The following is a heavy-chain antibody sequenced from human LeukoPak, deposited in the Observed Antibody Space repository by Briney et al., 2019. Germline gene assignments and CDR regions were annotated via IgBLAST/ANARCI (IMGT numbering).Heavy chain of an antibody. V-gene: IGHV4-34*01. CDR3: ATTSALVFDY. J-gene: IGHJ4*02. CDR1: GGSFSGYY. CDR2: INHSGST. Sequence: SETLSLTCAVYGGSFSGYYWSWIRQPPGKGLEWIGEINHSGSTNYNPSLKSRVTISVDTSKDQFSLKLSSVTAADTAVYYCATTSALVFDYWGQGTLVTVSS.